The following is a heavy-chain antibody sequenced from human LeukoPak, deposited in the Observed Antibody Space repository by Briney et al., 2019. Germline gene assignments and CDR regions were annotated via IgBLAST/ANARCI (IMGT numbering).Heavy chain of an antibody. CDR2: IYHSGST. Sequence: SETLSLTCAVSGYSISSGYYWGWIRQPPGKGLEWIGSIYHSGSTYYNPSLKSRVTISVDTSKNQFSLKLSSVTAADTAVYYCARALSTALYYYFDYWGQGTLVTVSS. CDR1: GYSISSGYY. CDR3: ARALSTALYYYFDY. J-gene: IGHJ4*02. V-gene: IGHV4-38-2*01. D-gene: IGHD2/OR15-2a*01.